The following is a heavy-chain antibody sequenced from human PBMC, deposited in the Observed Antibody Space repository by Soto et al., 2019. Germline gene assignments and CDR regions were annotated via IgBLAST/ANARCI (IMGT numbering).Heavy chain of an antibody. CDR3: VRDVDYGDNYFDY. CDR1: GGTFSSYT. J-gene: IGHJ4*02. CDR2: IIPILGIA. D-gene: IGHD4-17*01. Sequence: SVKVSCKASGGTFSSYTISWVRQAPGQGLEWMGRIIPILGIANYAQKFQGRVTITADKSTSTAYMELSSLRSEDTAVYYCVRDVDYGDNYFDYWGQGTLVTVSS. V-gene: IGHV1-69*04.